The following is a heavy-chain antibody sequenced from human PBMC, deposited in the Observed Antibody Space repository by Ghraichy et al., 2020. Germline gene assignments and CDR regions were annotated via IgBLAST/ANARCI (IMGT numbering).Heavy chain of an antibody. J-gene: IGHJ4*02. CDR2: ISRSGSSK. CDR3: VRDLDDFSGFFDY. Sequence: GGSLRLSCAASGFTFSDYYMSWIRQAPGKGLEYVSYISRSGSSKQYADSVKGRFTISRNNAKNSLYLQMNSLRVEDTAVYYCVRDLDDFSGFFDYWGLGTLVTVSS. V-gene: IGHV3-11*01. CDR1: GFTFSDYY. D-gene: IGHD4-23*01.